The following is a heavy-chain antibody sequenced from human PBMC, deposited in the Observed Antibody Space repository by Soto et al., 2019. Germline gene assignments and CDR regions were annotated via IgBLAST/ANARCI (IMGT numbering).Heavy chain of an antibody. CDR2: IHYSGST. Sequence: SETLSLTCTVSGGSISSDNYYWTWIRQHPGKGLEWIGYIHYSGSTYYNPSLMSRVTISVDTSKDQFSLKLSSVTAADAAVYYCARATYDTRGYYGFDYWGHGTLVTVPS. CDR1: GGSISSDNYY. CDR3: ARATYDTRGYYGFDY. D-gene: IGHD3-22*01. J-gene: IGHJ4*01. V-gene: IGHV4-31*03.